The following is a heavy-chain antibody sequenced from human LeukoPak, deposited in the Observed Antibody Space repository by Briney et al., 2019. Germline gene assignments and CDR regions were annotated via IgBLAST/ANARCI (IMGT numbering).Heavy chain of an antibody. V-gene: IGHV3-30-3*01. CDR1: GFTFSSCA. J-gene: IGHJ4*02. D-gene: IGHD5-24*01. Sequence: QAGGSLRLSCAASGFTFSSCALHWVRQAPGKGLEWVAVISYDGSNKYYADSVKGRFTISRDNSKNTLYLQMNSLRAEDTAVYYCARDDNIDYWGQGTLVTVSS. CDR2: ISYDGSNK. CDR3: ARDDNIDY.